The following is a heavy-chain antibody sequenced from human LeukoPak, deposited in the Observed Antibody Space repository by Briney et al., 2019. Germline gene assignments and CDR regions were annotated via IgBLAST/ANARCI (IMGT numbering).Heavy chain of an antibody. CDR1: GFTFSSYA. CDR3: AKGARVGAGKYYFDY. Sequence: GGSLRLSCAASGFTFSSYAMHWVRQAPGKGLEWVAVISYDGSNKYYADSVKGRFTISRDNSKNTLYLQMNSLRAEDTAVYYCAKGARVGAGKYYFDYWGQGTLVTVSS. V-gene: IGHV3-30-3*01. D-gene: IGHD1-1*01. J-gene: IGHJ4*02. CDR2: ISYDGSNK.